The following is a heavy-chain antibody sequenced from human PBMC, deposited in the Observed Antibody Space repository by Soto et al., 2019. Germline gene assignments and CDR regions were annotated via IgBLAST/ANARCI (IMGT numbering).Heavy chain of an antibody. J-gene: IGHJ6*02. D-gene: IGHD3-16*01. Sequence: QVQLVQSGDEVKKPGASVKVSCKASGYIFVNYGIAWVRQAPGQGLEWMGWISPYTGNTHSATKVQGRLTMTTDTSASTAYVDLGSLTSEDTDVYYCVMVANYVTPTPQDVWGQGTTVTVSS. CDR3: VMVANYVTPTPQDV. V-gene: IGHV1-18*01. CDR1: GYIFVNYG. CDR2: ISPYTGNT.